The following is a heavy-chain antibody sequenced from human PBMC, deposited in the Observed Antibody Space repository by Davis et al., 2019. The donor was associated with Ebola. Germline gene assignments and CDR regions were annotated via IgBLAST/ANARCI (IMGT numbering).Heavy chain of an antibody. J-gene: IGHJ3*02. Sequence: GESLKISCAASGFTFSSYAMSRVRQAPGKGLEWVSAISGSGGSTYYADSVKGRFTISRDNSKNTLYLQMNSLRAEDPAVYYCAAADIVVVVDGTSYPHAFDTWGQGTVATVSS. CDR1: GFTFSSYA. CDR2: ISGSGGST. V-gene: IGHV3-23*01. CDR3: AAADIVVVVDGTSYPHAFDT. D-gene: IGHD2-15*01.